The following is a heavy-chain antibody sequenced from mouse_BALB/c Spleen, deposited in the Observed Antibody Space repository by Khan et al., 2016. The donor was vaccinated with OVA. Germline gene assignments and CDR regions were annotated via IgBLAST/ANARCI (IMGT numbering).Heavy chain of an antibody. D-gene: IGHD2-14*01. CDR2: VNPNTDNI. Sequence: VQLKQSGPDLVTPGVSVKLSCKASGYSFTLYYMSWVKQSHGKSLEWIGRVNPNTDNINYNQEFKGKAILTVDKSSNTAYMELRSLTSEDSAVYFCSRGYDFFASWGQGTLVTVSA. V-gene: IGHV1-26*01. CDR3: SRGYDFFAS. CDR1: GYSFTLYY. J-gene: IGHJ3*01.